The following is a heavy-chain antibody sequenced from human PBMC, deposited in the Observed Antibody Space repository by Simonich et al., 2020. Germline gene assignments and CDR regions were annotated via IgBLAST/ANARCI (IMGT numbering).Heavy chain of an antibody. Sequence: QVQLVESGGGVVQPGRSLRLSCAASGFTFSSYAMHWVRQAPGKGLEWVAVKSYDGSNKYYADSVKGRFTISRDNSKNTLYLQMNSLRAEDTAVYYCARAIAAAGTPFDYWGQGTLVTVSS. V-gene: IGHV3-30*07. D-gene: IGHD6-13*01. CDR3: ARAIAAAGTPFDY. CDR1: GFTFSSYA. CDR2: KSYDGSNK. J-gene: IGHJ4*02.